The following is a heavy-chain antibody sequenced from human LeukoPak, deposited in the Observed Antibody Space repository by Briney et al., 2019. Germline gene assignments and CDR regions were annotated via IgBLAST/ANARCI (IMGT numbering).Heavy chain of an antibody. CDR3: AKDKNDYSSSWGTIDY. CDR2: IWYGGSNK. D-gene: IGHD6-13*01. CDR1: GFTFSSYG. Sequence: GGSLRLPCAASGFTFSSYGMHWVRQAPGKGLEWVAVIWYGGSNKYYADSVKGRFTISRDNSKNTLYLQMNSLRAEDTAVYYCAKDKNDYSSSWGTIDYWGQGTLVTVSS. V-gene: IGHV3-30*02. J-gene: IGHJ4*02.